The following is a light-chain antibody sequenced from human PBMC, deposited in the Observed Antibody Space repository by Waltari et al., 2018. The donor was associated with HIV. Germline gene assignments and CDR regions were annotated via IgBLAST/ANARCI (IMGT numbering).Light chain of an antibody. Sequence: QSVLTQPPSVSAAPGQKVTISCSGISSNIGNNYVSWYQHLPGPAPKLLIYDSHKRPSGIPDRFYGSNSGTSATLGSTGLKTGDEADYYCGTWDSSLSVNWVFGGGTKLTVL. CDR1: SSNIGNNY. J-gene: IGLJ3*02. CDR2: DSH. V-gene: IGLV1-51*01. CDR3: GTWDSSLSVNWV.